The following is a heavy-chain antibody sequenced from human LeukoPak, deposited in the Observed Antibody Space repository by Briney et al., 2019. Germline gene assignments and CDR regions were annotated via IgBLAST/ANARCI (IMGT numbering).Heavy chain of an antibody. D-gene: IGHD3-10*01. Sequence: ASVKVSCKASGYTFTDYYMFWVRQAPGQGLEWMGWINPNSGATNYAQRFQDRVTMTRDTSISTAYMEVSRLRYDDTAVYYCARPLRVTMIRGAAFRASSDFDPWGQGTLVTVSS. J-gene: IGHJ5*02. CDR2: INPNSGAT. V-gene: IGHV1-2*02. CDR3: ARPLRVTMIRGAAFRASSDFDP. CDR1: GYTFTDYY.